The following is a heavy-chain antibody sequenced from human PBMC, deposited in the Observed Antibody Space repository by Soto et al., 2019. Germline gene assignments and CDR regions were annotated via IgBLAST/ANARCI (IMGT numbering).Heavy chain of an antibody. J-gene: IGHJ5*02. V-gene: IGHV3-23*01. D-gene: IGHD1-26*01. Sequence: EVHLLESGGGVVQPGGSLRLSCAASGFTFSDFAMSWVRQTPGKGLQWVSGVGGSDDDKHYADSVRGRFIVSRDNSKNTLYLQLNSLRADDTAIYYCARHKKWAEQGWFDPWGQGTQVTVSS. CDR2: VGGSDDDK. CDR1: GFTFSDFA. CDR3: ARHKKWAEQGWFDP.